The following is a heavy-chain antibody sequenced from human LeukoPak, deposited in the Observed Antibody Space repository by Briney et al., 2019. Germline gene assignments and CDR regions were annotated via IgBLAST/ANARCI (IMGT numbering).Heavy chain of an antibody. CDR2: IHSGSST. Sequence: PGGSLRLACAVYGLTVSSNYMRWVRQAPGKGRGWISIIHSGSSTYYADSVKGRFTISRDNSKNILFLQMNSLSADDTAVYYCARDAGQGGPFDYWGQGTLVTVSS. D-gene: IGHD3-16*01. J-gene: IGHJ4*02. CDR1: GLTVSSNY. CDR3: ARDAGQGGPFDY. V-gene: IGHV3-53*01.